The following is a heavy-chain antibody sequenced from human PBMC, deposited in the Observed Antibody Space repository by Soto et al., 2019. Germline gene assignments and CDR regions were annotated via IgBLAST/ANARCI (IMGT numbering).Heavy chain of an antibody. CDR3: AKASGWLGEFDY. CDR1: GFTFSSYA. J-gene: IGHJ4*02. Sequence: EVQLLESGGGLVQPGGSLRLSCAASGFTFSSYAMSWVRQAPGKGLEWVSDISGSGGSTYYADSVKGRFTISRDNSKKTLYLQMNSLRAEETAVYYCAKASGWLGEFDYWGQGALVTVSS. CDR2: ISGSGGST. D-gene: IGHD3-10*01. V-gene: IGHV3-23*01.